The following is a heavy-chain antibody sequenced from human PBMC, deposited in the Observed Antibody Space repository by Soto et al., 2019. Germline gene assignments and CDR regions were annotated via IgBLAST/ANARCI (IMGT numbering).Heavy chain of an antibody. Sequence: GASVKVSCKASGGTFSSYAISWVRQAPGQGLEWMGGIIPIFGTANYAQKFQGRVTITADESTSTAYMELSSLRSEDTAVYYCARDEISAAASPYYYYGMDVWGQGTTVNVSS. CDR1: GGTFSSYA. CDR2: IIPIFGTA. D-gene: IGHD6-13*01. V-gene: IGHV1-69*13. CDR3: ARDEISAAASPYYYYGMDV. J-gene: IGHJ6*02.